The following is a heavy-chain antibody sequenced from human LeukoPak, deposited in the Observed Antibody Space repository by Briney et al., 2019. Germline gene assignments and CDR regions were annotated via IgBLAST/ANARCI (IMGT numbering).Heavy chain of an antibody. J-gene: IGHJ5*02. CDR1: GGSISSSSYY. D-gene: IGHD6-19*01. Sequence: PSETLSLTCTVSGGSISSSSYYWGWIRQPPGKGLEWIGSIYHSGSTYYNPSLKSRVTISLDMSKNQFSVKLSSVTAADTAVYYRARDRIAVADPPNWFDPWGQGILVTVSS. CDR3: ARDRIAVADPPNWFDP. CDR2: IYHSGST. V-gene: IGHV4-39*07.